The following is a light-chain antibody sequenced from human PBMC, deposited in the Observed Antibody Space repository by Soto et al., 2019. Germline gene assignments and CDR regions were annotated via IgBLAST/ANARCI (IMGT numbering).Light chain of an antibody. CDR1: SSDVGGYNY. CDR2: EVS. J-gene: IGLJ3*02. Sequence: QSALTQPASVSVSPGQSITISCTGNSSDVGGYNYVSWYQQHPGKAPKLMIYEVSNRPSGVSNSFSGSKSGNTASLSISGLQAEDEADYYCSSYTSSSTRVFGGGTKLTV. V-gene: IGLV2-14*01. CDR3: SSYTSSSTRV.